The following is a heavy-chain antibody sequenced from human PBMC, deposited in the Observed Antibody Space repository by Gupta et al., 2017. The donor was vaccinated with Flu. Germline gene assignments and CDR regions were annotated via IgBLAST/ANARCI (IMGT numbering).Heavy chain of an antibody. J-gene: IGHJ2*01. CDR1: GASISRGSYF. V-gene: IGHV4-61*02. CDR3: ARDLESVGYYYDSSGYYPSPYWYFDL. CDR2: IYTSGST. Sequence: QVQLQESGPGLVKPSQTLSLTCTVSGASISRGSYFWSWLRQPAAQGLGWIGRIYTSGSTNYNPSLKSRVTISVDTSKNQFSLKLSSVTAADTAVYYCARDLESVGYYYDSSGYYPSPYWYFDLWGRGTLVTVSS. D-gene: IGHD3-22*01.